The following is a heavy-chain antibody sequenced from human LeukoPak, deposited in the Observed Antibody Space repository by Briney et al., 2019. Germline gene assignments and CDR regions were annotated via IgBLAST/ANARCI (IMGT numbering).Heavy chain of an antibody. V-gene: IGHV4-34*01. CDR1: GGSLSGFH. CDR3: TRGYGSTWPTSNY. CDR2: ITHSGGI. Sequence: SETLSLTCAVYGGSLSGFHWSWIRQPPGKGLEWIGEITHSGGINYSPSLKSRVTISIDAPKNQLSLKLTSVTAADTAVYYCTRGYGSTWPTSNYWGQGTLVTVSS. J-gene: IGHJ4*02. D-gene: IGHD1-7*01.